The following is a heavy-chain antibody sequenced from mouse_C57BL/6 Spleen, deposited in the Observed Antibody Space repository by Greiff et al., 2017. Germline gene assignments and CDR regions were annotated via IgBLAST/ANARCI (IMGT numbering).Heavy chain of an antibody. J-gene: IGHJ3*01. V-gene: IGHV1-18*01. D-gene: IGHD2-1*01. CDR1: GYTFTDYN. CDR3: ARYGNYAAWFAY. Sequence: VQLQQSGPELVKPGASVKIPCKASGYTFTDYNMDWVKQSHGKSLEWIGDINPNNGGTIYNQKFKGKATLTVDKSSSTAYMELRSLTSEDTAVYYCARYGNYAAWFAYWGQGTLVTVSA. CDR2: INPNNGGT.